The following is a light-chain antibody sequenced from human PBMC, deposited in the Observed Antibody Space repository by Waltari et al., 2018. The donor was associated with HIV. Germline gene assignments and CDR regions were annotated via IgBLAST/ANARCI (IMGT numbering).Light chain of an antibody. CDR1: KLGDKY. V-gene: IGLV3-1*01. Sequence: SYELTQPPSMSVSPGQTAIIACSGDKLGDKYVCWYQQRPGQSPVMVMYQDTERPSGVPERFSGSISGDTASLTISGTQPLDEADYYCQVWDNNNVVFGGGTKLTVL. J-gene: IGLJ2*01. CDR2: QDT. CDR3: QVWDNNNVV.